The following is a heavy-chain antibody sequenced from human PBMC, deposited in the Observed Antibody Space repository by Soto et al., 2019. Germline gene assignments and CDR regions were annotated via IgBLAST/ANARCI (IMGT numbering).Heavy chain of an antibody. D-gene: IGHD5-12*01. V-gene: IGHV1-58*01. CDR1: GLTFSSSA. J-gene: IGHJ4*02. CDR3: AAPPNRDAYNYGY. Sequence: QVHLVQSGPEVRKPGTSVKVSCKASGLTFSSSAVQWVRQARGRRLEWIGWIVVGSGSTKYAQQFQERVTITRDMSTSTAYMELSSLRSEDTAVYYCAAPPNRDAYNYGYWGQGTLVTVSS. CDR2: IVVGSGST.